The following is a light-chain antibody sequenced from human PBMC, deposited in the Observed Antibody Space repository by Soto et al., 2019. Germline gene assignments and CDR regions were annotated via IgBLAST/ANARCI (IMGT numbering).Light chain of an antibody. CDR2: VDSDGSH. CDR3: QTWGTGIHVV. J-gene: IGLJ2*01. V-gene: IGLV4-69*01. CDR1: SGHSSYA. Sequence: QPVLTQSPSASASLGASVKLTCTLSSGHSSYAIAWHQQQPEKGPRYLMKVDSDGSHTRGVAIPDRFSGSSSGAERYLTISSLQSDDEADFYCQTWGTGIHVVFGGGTKLTVL.